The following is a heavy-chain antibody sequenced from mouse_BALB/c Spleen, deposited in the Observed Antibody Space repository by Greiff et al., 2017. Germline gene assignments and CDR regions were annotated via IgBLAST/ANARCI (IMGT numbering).Heavy chain of an antibody. V-gene: IGHV3-2*02. D-gene: IGHD1-1*01. J-gene: IGHJ1*01. CDR1: GYSITSDYA. CDR2: ISYSGST. CDR3: ARGSTVGYFDV. Sequence: VQLQQSGPGLVKPSQSLSLTCTVTGYSITSDYAWNWIRQFPGNKLEWMGYISYSGSTSYNPSLKSRISITRDTSKNQFFLQLNSVTTEDTATYYCARGSTVGYFDVWGAGTTVTVSS.